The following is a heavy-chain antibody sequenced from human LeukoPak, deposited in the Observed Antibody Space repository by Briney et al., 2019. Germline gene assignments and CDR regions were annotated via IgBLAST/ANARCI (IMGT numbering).Heavy chain of an antibody. V-gene: IGHV1-2*02. CDR3: AMELLVPVPLKAFDY. Sequence: ASVKVSCKASGDTFTNYYIHWVRQAPGQGLQWVGGINAQNGATHYAQRFQGRVTTTRDMAISTGYVELTGIRSDDSAVYYCAMELLVPVPLKAFDYWGQGTLVTVSS. J-gene: IGHJ4*02. CDR2: INAQNGAT. D-gene: IGHD2-2*01. CDR1: GDTFTNYY.